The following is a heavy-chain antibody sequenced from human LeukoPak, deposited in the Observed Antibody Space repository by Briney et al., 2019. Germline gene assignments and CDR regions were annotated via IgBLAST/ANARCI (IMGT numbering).Heavy chain of an antibody. CDR3: ASSRSSSWHNFDY. D-gene: IGHD6-13*01. CDR1: GFTFSTHT. V-gene: IGHV3-30-3*01. J-gene: IGHJ4*02. Sequence: GGSLRLSCAASGFTFSTHTMHWVRQAPGKGLEWVAVISYDRSNKYYAESVKGRFTISRDNSKNTLDLQMNSLRAEDTAVYYCASSRSSSWHNFDYWGQGTLVTVSS. CDR2: ISYDRSNK.